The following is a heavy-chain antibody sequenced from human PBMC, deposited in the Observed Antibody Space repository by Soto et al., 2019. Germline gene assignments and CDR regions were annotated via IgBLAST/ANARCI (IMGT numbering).Heavy chain of an antibody. CDR3: ALGGDGYNDFYCYGMDV. D-gene: IGHD5-12*01. V-gene: IGHV1-69*06. CDR1: GGTFSSYA. J-gene: IGHJ6*02. Sequence: QVQLVQSGAEVKKPGSSVKVSCKASGGTFSSYAISWVRQAPGQGLEWMGGIIPIFGTANYAQKFQGRVTIAADKSTSTAYMELRSLRSEDTAVYYCALGGDGYNDFYCYGMDVWGQGTTVTVSS. CDR2: IIPIFGTA.